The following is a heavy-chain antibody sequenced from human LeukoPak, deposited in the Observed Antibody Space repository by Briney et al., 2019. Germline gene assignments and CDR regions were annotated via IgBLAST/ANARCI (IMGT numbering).Heavy chain of an antibody. CDR3: ARDLGGITGTAYYYYGMDV. D-gene: IGHD1-20*01. CDR1: GYTFTSYD. V-gene: IGHV1-8*01. Sequence: ASVKVSCKASGYTFTSYDINWVRQATGQGLEWVGWMNPNSGNTGYAQKFQGRVTMTRNTSISTAYMELSSLRSEDTAVYYCARDLGGITGTAYYYYGMDVWGQGTTVTVSS. CDR2: MNPNSGNT. J-gene: IGHJ6*02.